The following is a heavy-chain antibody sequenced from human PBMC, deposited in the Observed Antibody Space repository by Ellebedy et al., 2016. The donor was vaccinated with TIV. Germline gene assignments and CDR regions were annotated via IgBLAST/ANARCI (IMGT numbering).Heavy chain of an antibody. CDR1: GFIFSDAW. CDR3: TTAYYHYVWGTYRYTSDF. Sequence: GGSLRLXXAASGFIFSDAWMSWVRQAPGKGLEWVGRIKRKTDGETKDYAAPVKGRFTISRDDSKNTVHLQMNSLKTEDTAVYYCTTAYYHYVWGTYRYTSDFWGQGTLVTVSS. CDR2: IKRKTDGETK. D-gene: IGHD3-16*02. J-gene: IGHJ4*02. V-gene: IGHV3-15*01.